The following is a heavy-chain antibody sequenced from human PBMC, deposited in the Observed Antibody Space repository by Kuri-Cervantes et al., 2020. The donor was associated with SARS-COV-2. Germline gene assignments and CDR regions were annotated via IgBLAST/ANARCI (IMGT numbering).Heavy chain of an antibody. CDR3: ARDRRGYDFWSGYYFY. CDR2: ISSSSSTI. V-gene: IGHV3-48*01. J-gene: IGHJ4*01. D-gene: IGHD3-3*01. Sequence: GESLKISCAASGFTFSSYSMNWVRQAPGKGLEWVSYISSSSSTIYYADSVKGQFTISRDNAKNSLYLQMNSLRAEDTAVYYCARDRRGYDFWSGYYFYWGQGTLVTVSS. CDR1: GFTFSSYS.